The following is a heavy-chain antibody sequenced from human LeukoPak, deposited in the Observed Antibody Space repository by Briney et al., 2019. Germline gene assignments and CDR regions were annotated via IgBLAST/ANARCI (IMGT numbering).Heavy chain of an antibody. CDR2: INPNSGGT. D-gene: IGHD1-14*01. CDR1: GYTFTVFY. CDR3: ARSKVYPNDY. V-gene: IGHV1-2*02. Sequence: ASVKVSCKASGYTFTVFYMHWVRQAPGEGLEWMGWINPNSGGTNYAQKFQGRVTMTRDTSISTVYMELSRLRSDDTAVYYCARSKVYPNDYWGQGTLVTVSS. J-gene: IGHJ4*02.